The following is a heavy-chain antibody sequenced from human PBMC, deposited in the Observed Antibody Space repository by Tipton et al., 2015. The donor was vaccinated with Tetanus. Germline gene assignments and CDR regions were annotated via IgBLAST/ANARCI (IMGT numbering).Heavy chain of an antibody. V-gene: IGHV4-34*01. CDR3: ARGSVVITAAKCLDY. Sequence: TLSLTCAAYGGSFGGYYWSWIRQSPGKGLEWIGEISNSGGTNYNPSLKSRVTMSIDTSKKQFSLNLTSVTAADTALYFCARGSVVITAAKCLDYWGQGTQVTVSS. J-gene: IGHJ4*02. CDR1: GGSFGGYY. D-gene: IGHD2-2*01. CDR2: ISNSGGT.